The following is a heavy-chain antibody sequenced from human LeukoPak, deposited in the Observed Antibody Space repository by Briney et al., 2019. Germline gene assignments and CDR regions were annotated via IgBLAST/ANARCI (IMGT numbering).Heavy chain of an antibody. J-gene: IGHJ4*02. Sequence: SETLSLTCSVSADSMSSHYWSWIRQPPGMGLEWIGYIFYSGSTIYNPSLKSRLTLSLDTSNNQFSLKLTSVSAADTALYFCAASVAASGHHFDYWGQGILVTVSS. CDR3: AASVAASGHHFDY. V-gene: IGHV4-59*08. CDR1: ADSMSSHY. D-gene: IGHD2-21*01. CDR2: IFYSGST.